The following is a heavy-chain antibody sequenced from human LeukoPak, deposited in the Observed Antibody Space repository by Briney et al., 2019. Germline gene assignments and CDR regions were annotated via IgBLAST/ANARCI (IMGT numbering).Heavy chain of an antibody. CDR1: GFTFSSYE. J-gene: IGHJ3*02. CDR2: ISSSGSTI. CDR3: ARDHLREGATGASEI. V-gene: IGHV3-48*03. Sequence: GGSLRPSCAASGFTFSSYEMNWVRQAPGKGLEWVSYISSSGSTIFYADSVKGRFTISRDNAKNSLYLQMNSLRVEDTAVYYCARDHLREGATGASEIWGQGTMVTVSS. D-gene: IGHD1-26*01.